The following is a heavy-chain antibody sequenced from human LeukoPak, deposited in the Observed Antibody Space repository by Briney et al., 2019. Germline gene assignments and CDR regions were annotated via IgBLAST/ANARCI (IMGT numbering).Heavy chain of an antibody. CDR3: ARAALAVAPSTGY. CDR2: ISSSSSYI. V-gene: IGHV3-21*01. Sequence: GGSLRLSCAASGFTFSTYSMNWVRQAPGKGLEWVSSISSSSSYIYYADSVKGRFTISRDNAKNSLYLQMNSLRAEDTAVYYCARAALAVAPSTGYWGQGTLVTVSS. CDR1: GFTFSTYS. D-gene: IGHD6-19*01. J-gene: IGHJ4*02.